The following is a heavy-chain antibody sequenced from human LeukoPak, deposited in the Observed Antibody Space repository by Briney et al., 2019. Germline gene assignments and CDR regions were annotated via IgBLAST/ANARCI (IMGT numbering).Heavy chain of an antibody. CDR2: IYYSRST. CDR3: ARLQLVRFDP. V-gene: IGHV4-31*03. CDR1: GGSISSGGYY. Sequence: SQTLSLTCTVSGGSISSGGYYWSWIRQHPGKGLEWIGYIYYSRSTYYNPSLKSRVTISVDTSKNQFSLKLSSVTAADTAVYYCARLQLVRFDPWGQGTLVTASS. J-gene: IGHJ5*02. D-gene: IGHD6-6*01.